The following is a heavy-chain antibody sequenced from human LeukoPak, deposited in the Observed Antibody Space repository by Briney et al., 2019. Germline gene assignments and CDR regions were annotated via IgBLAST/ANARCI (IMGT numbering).Heavy chain of an antibody. Sequence: ASVKVSCNASGYTFTSYDINWVRLGTGPGHERMGWMNPNSGNTGYSQKFQGRGTMTRNTSITTAYMELSSLRSEAAAAYYCARSTIHPGYSFDYWGQGTLVTVSS. V-gene: IGHV1-8*01. CDR2: MNPNSGNT. D-gene: IGHD2-21*01. J-gene: IGHJ4*02. CDR1: GYTFTSYD. CDR3: ARSTIHPGYSFDY.